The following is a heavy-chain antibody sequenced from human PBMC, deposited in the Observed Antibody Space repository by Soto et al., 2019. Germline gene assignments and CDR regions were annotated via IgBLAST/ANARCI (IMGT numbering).Heavy chain of an antibody. CDR3: ARGRYGDY. J-gene: IGHJ4*02. V-gene: IGHV1-18*01. D-gene: IGHD1-1*01. CDR2: ISAHNGNT. CDR1: GYIFTTYG. Sequence: QVHLVQSGAEVKNPGASVKVSCKGSGYIFTTYGITWVRQAPGQGLEWMGWISAHNGNTNYAQKLQGRVTVTRDTSTSTAYMGLRNLSSDDTAGYYCARGRYGDYWGQGALVTVSS.